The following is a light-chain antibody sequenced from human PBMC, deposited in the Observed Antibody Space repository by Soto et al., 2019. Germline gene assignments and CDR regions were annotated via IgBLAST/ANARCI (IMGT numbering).Light chain of an antibody. J-gene: IGKJ1*01. V-gene: IGKV3-20*01. CDR3: QQYGSSPRT. Sequence: EIVLTQYPATLSVSPGERVTLSCRASQSVSTDLAWYQQKPGQAPRLLIYGASSRATGIPDRFSGSGSGTDFTLTISRLEPEDFAVYYCQQYGSSPRTFGQGTKVDI. CDR1: QSVSTD. CDR2: GAS.